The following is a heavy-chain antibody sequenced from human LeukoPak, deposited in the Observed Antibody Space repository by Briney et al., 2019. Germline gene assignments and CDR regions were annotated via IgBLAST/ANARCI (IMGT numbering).Heavy chain of an antibody. Sequence: SETLSLTCTVSGGSLSSFYWSWVRQPAGKGPEWIGRVDTSGDTHYNPSLKSRATMSLDTSKKQFSLKLNSVAVADTAVYYCARGLGGASYYMDVWGKGTTVIVSS. D-gene: IGHD3-16*01. V-gene: IGHV4-4*07. J-gene: IGHJ6*03. CDR3: ARGLGGASYYMDV. CDR2: VDTSGDT. CDR1: GGSLSSFY.